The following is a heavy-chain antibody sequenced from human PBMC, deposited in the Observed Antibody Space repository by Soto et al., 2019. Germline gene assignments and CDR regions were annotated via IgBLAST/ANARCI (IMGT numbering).Heavy chain of an antibody. CDR1: GFTFSTYA. J-gene: IGHJ4*02. CDR2: ISVSGANT. Sequence: GVLRLSCAASGFTFSTYAMSWVRQAPGEGLEWVSGISVSGANTYYADSVKGRFTISRDNSKNTLYLQMNNLRAEDTAVYYCADGGEWAFNFVYWGQGTQVTVSS. CDR3: ADGGEWAFNFVY. V-gene: IGHV3-23*01. D-gene: IGHD3-10*01.